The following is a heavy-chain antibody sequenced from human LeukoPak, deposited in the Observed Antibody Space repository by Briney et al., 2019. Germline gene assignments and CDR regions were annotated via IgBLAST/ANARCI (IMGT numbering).Heavy chain of an antibody. CDR2: IRPSGGTT. CDR1: GYTFTSYY. CDR3: ASPRIVGATSAFDI. Sequence: ASVKVSCKASGYTFTSYYIHWMRQAPGQGLEWVGMIRPSGGTTIYAQKFQGRVTVTRDTSTSTAYMELSSLRSEDTAVYYCASPRIVGATSAFDIWGQGTMVTVSS. V-gene: IGHV1-46*01. J-gene: IGHJ3*02. D-gene: IGHD1-26*01.